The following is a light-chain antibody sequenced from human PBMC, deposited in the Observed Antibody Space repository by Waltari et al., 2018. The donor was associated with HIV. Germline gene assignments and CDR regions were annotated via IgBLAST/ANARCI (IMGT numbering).Light chain of an antibody. Sequence: QSALTQPLAVSGSPGQSVTISCTGTNSDIGSYNRVCWYQQTPGTAPKFVIYDVSSRPSGVPDRFSGSKSGNTAALTISGLQAEDEGDYYCSSYTTTTAHVFGTGTKVTVL. CDR1: NSDIGSYNR. CDR2: DVS. J-gene: IGLJ1*01. V-gene: IGLV2-18*02. CDR3: SSYTTTTAHV.